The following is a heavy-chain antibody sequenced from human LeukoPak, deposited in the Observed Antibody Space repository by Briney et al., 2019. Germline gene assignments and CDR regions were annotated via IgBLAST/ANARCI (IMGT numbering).Heavy chain of an antibody. J-gene: IGHJ5*02. CDR3: ARGRGFDP. V-gene: IGHV4-34*01. CDR1: GGSFSGYY. CDR2: LNHSGST. Sequence: SETLSLTCAVYGGSFSGYYWSWIRQPPGKGLEWIGELNHSGSTNYNPSLKSRVTISVDTSKNQFSLKLSSVTAADTAVYYCARGRGFDPWGQGTLVTVSS.